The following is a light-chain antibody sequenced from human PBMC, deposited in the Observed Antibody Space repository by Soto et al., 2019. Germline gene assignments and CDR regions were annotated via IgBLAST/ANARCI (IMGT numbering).Light chain of an antibody. CDR1: QSLQHNNGNTL. V-gene: IGKV2-28*01. Sequence: EIVMTQSPLSLTVTPGEPASISCKSSQSLQHNNGNTLLDWYMQKPGQSPQLLIYLASRRAPGAPDRFAGSGSGTDFTLRSSTVEADDAAISYCMQALQTPRTFGQGTKLEI. CDR2: LAS. J-gene: IGKJ1*01. CDR3: MQALQTPRT.